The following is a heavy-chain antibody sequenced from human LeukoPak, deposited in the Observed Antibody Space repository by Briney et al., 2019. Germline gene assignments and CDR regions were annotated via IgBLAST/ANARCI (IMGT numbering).Heavy chain of an antibody. CDR2: IYYSGST. J-gene: IGHJ5*02. CDR1: GGSISSSSYY. Sequence: SETLSLTCTVSGGSISSSSYYWGWIRQPPGKGLEWIGSIYYSGSTYYNPSLKSRVTISVDTSKNQFSLKLSSVTAADTAVYYCARHAPSEQLLSPRPTSNWFDPWGQGTLVTVSS. CDR3: ARHAPSEQLLSPRPTSNWFDP. D-gene: IGHD2-2*01. V-gene: IGHV4-39*01.